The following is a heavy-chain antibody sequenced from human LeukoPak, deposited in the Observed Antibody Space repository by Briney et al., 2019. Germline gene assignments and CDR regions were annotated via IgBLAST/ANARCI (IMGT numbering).Heavy chain of an antibody. J-gene: IGHJ4*02. CDR3: AIFPGY. D-gene: IGHD3-10*01. V-gene: IGHV4-39*01. CDR2: FYNSGST. Sequence: SETLSLTCTVSGGSISSSTYYWGWIRQPPGKGLEWIGSFYNSGSTYYNPSLKSRVIISVDTSKNQFSLKLSSVTAADTAVYYCAIFPGYWGQGTLVTVSS. CDR1: GGSISSSTYY.